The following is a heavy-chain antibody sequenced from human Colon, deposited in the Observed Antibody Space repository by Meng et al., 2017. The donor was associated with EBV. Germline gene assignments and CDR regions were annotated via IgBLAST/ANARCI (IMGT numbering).Heavy chain of an antibody. D-gene: IGHD7-27*01. CDR3: ARDTSTWGNKGLDH. V-gene: IGHV4-31*03. Sequence: QVQLQESGPGLVKPSQTLSLTCTVSGGSISSGGFYWSWIRQHPGKGLEWIGYIYYSGSTYYNPSLRSRVAISIDTSKNQFSLKLSSVTAADTAVYYCARDTSTWGNKGLDHWGQGILVTVAS. CDR2: IYYSGST. J-gene: IGHJ4*02. CDR1: GGSISSGGFY.